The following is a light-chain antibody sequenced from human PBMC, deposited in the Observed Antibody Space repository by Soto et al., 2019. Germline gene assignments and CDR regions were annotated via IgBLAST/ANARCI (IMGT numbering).Light chain of an antibody. CDR1: QSVSNNY. CDR2: GAS. J-gene: IGKJ4*01. CDR3: QQSGSSPLT. Sequence: EIVLTQSPGTLSLSPGSRAPLSCRASQSVSNNYLAWYQQKPGQAPRLLIYGASNRATGIPDRFSGSGSATDFTLTISRLEPEDFAVYFCQQSGSSPLTFGGGTKVDI. V-gene: IGKV3-20*01.